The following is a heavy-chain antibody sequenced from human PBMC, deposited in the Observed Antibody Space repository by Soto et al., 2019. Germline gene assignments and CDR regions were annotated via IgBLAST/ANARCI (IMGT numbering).Heavy chain of an antibody. CDR2: ISSSSSYI. V-gene: IGHV3-21*01. Sequence: GGSLRLSCAASGFTFSSYSMNWVRQAPGKGLEWVSSISSSSSYIYYADSVKGRFTISRDNAKNSLYLQMNSLRAEDTAVYYCARVRRDSYYYYMDVWGKGTTVTVSS. J-gene: IGHJ6*03. CDR3: ARVRRDSYYYYMDV. CDR1: GFTFSSYS.